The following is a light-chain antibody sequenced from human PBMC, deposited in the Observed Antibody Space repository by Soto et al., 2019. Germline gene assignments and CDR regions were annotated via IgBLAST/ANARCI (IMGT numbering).Light chain of an antibody. Sequence: ILLKKSPGTPSSSPGERATLSGRASRSVRANNLAWYQQRPGQAPRLLVYGASSRATGIPDRLIVSGSGTDFTLTITGLEPEDFAVYYCQQFHISRTFGQGTKVDIK. V-gene: IGKV3-20*01. CDR2: GAS. CDR3: QQFHISRT. J-gene: IGKJ1*01. CDR1: RSVRANN.